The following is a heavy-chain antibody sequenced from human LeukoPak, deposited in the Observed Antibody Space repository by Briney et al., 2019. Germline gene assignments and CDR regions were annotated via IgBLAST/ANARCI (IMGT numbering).Heavy chain of an antibody. CDR1: GFNFRAYW. Sequence: AGGSLRLSCTTSGFNFRAYWMAWVRQAPEKGLEWVANIKQGGSEKLYVDSVKGRFTISRDNAKNSLSLQMNSLRAEDMAVYYCARIGYSSSCTDYWGQGTLVTVSS. CDR2: IKQGGSEK. V-gene: IGHV3-7*01. CDR3: ARIGYSSSCTDY. J-gene: IGHJ4*02. D-gene: IGHD6-6*01.